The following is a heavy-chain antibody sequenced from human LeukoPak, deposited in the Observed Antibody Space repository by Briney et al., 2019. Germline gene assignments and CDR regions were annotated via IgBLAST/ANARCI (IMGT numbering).Heavy chain of an antibody. CDR1: GFSFSSYW. V-gene: IGHV3-7*01. D-gene: IGHD2-2*01. CDR3: ARDRCSSTSCFFDY. CDR2: RKQDGSEK. Sequence: GGSLRLSCAASGFSFSSYWMSWVRQAPGKGLEWVANRKQDGSEKYYVDSVKGRFTISRDNAKNSLYLQMNSLRAEDTAVYYCARDRCSSTSCFFDYWGQGTLVTVSS. J-gene: IGHJ4*02.